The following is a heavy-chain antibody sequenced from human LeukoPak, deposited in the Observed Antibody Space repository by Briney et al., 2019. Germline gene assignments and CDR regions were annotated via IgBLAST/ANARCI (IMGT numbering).Heavy chain of an antibody. Sequence: ASVKVSCKASGYTFTGYYMHWVRQAPGQGLEWMGRINPSGGSTSYAQKFQGRVTMTRDTSTSTVYMELSSLRSEDTAVYYCARDIHDSSGYYVFDYWGQGTLVTVSS. CDR1: GYTFTGYY. D-gene: IGHD3-22*01. CDR2: INPSGGST. J-gene: IGHJ4*02. V-gene: IGHV1-46*01. CDR3: ARDIHDSSGYYVFDY.